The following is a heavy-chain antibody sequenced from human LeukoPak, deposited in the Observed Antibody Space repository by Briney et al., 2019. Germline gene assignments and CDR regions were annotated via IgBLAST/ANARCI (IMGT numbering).Heavy chain of an antibody. V-gene: IGHV3-20*04. Sequence: GGSLRLSCAASGFTFDDYGMSWVRQAPGKGLEWVSGINWNGGSTGYADSVKGRFTISRDNAKNSLYLQMNSVRAEDTALYYCARDLSSGYYNPFDYWGQGTLVTVSS. CDR1: GFTFDDYG. D-gene: IGHD3-22*01. J-gene: IGHJ4*02. CDR3: ARDLSSGYYNPFDY. CDR2: INWNGGST.